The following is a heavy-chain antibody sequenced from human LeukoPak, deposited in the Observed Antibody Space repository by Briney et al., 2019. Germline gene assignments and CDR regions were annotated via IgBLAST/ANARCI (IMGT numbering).Heavy chain of an antibody. CDR3: ATMLRDLSTFTI. CDR1: GFIFSDYY. V-gene: IGHV3-11*04. Sequence: PGGSLRLSCAASGFIFSDYYMSWIRQAPGKGLEWISYITSTASSMYYADSVKGRFTISRDNAKNSLFLQMNSLRVEDTALYYCATMLRDLSTFTIWGQGTMVTVSS. D-gene: IGHD3-10*02. J-gene: IGHJ3*02. CDR2: ITSTASSM.